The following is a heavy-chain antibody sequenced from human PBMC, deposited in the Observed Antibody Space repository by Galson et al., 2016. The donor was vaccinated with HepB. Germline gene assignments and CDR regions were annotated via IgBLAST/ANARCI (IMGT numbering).Heavy chain of an antibody. CDR1: GFTFSSYG. CDR2: ISYDGSNK. J-gene: IGHJ6*04. D-gene: IGHD3-3*01. V-gene: IGHV3-30*18. Sequence: SLRLSCAASGFTFSSYGMHWVRQAPGKGLEWVAVISYDGSNKYYADSVKGRFTISRDNSKNTLYLQMNSLRAEDTAVYYCAKRRSPGDFWSGYYWGYYYYYGMDVWGKGTTVTVSS. CDR3: AKRRSPGDFWSGYYWGYYYYYGMDV.